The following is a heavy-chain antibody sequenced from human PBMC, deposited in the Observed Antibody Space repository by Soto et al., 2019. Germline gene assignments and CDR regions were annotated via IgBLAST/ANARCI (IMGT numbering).Heavy chain of an antibody. V-gene: IGHV3-33*01. CDR1: GFTFSSYG. Sequence: QVQLVESGGGVVQPGRSLRLSCAASGFTFSSYGMHWVRQAPGKGLEWVAVIWFDGSNKFYADSVKGRFTISRDNSKSTLSLQIHSLRAEDTAVYYCARRYYRSGSNYYYCFYVWFQGTTVTVSS. J-gene: IGHJ6*02. CDR3: ARRYYRSGSNYYYCFYV. D-gene: IGHD3-10*01. CDR2: IWFDGSNK.